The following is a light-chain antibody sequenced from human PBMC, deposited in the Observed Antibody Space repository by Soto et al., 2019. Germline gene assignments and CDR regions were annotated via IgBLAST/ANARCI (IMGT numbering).Light chain of an antibody. V-gene: IGKV3-20*01. Sequence: EIVWTQSPATLSVSPVGRATLSCRASQSISDTLAWYQQKPGQAPRLLIYGASSRATGIPDRFSGSGSGTDFTLTISRLEPEDFAVYYCQQYGSSPITFGQGKRLEIK. CDR1: QSISDT. CDR2: GAS. J-gene: IGKJ5*01. CDR3: QQYGSSPIT.